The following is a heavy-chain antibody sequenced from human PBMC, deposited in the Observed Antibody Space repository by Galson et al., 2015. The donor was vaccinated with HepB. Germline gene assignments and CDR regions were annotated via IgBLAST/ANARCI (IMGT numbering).Heavy chain of an antibody. CDR1: GFTFSSYR. Sequence: SLRLSCAASGFTFSSYRMHWVRQVTGKGLEWVSRINTDGTNTNYADSVRGRFTISRDNLKNTLYLQMKSLRPEDTAVYYCATGIWIFGGGFDSWGQGTLVTVSS. CDR2: INTDGTNT. D-gene: IGHD3-3*01. CDR3: ATGIWIFGGGFDS. V-gene: IGHV3-74*01. J-gene: IGHJ4*02.